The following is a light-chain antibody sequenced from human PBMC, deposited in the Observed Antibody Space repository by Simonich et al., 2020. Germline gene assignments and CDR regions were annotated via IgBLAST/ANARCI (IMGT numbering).Light chain of an antibody. CDR2: DVS. J-gene: IGLJ2*01. Sequence: QSALTQPASVSVSPGQSITLSCTGTSRDVGGYNYVSWYQQHPGKAPKLMIYDVSKRPSGVSNRFSGSKSGNTASLTISGLQAEDEAYYYCSSYTSSSTLVFGGGTKLTVL. V-gene: IGLV2-14*01. CDR1: SRDVGGYNY. CDR3: SSYTSSSTLV.